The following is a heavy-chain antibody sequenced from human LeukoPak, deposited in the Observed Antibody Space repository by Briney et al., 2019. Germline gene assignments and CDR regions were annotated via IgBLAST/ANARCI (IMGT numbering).Heavy chain of an antibody. CDR2: ISYDGSNK. CDR3: AKDPRRYSRTGGYFDY. J-gene: IGHJ4*02. V-gene: IGHV3-30*02. CDR1: GFTFSSYG. D-gene: IGHD6-13*01. Sequence: GGSLRLSCAASGFTFSSYGMHWVRQAPGKGLEWVSFISYDGSNKYYADSVKGRFTISRDNSKNTLYLQMISLRTEDTAVYYCAKDPRRYSRTGGYFDYWGQGTLATVSS.